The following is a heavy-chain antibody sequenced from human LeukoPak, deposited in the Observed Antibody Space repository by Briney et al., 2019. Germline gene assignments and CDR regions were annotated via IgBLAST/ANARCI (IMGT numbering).Heavy chain of an antibody. CDR1: AGSLSGYY. D-gene: IGHD1-1*01. CDR3: ARYGYYYGMDV. CDR2: IYYSGST. J-gene: IGHJ6*02. V-gene: IGHV4-59*01. Sequence: SETLSLTCAVYAGSLSGYYWSWIRQPPGKGLEWIGYIYYSGSTNYNPSLKSRVTISVDTSKNQFSLKLSSVTAADTAVYYGARYGYYYGMDVWGQGTTVTVSS.